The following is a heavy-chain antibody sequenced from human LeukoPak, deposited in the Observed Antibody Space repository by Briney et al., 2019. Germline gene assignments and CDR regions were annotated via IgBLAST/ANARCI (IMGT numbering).Heavy chain of an antibody. J-gene: IGHJ4*02. D-gene: IGHD6-19*01. Sequence: ASVKVSCKASGYTFTDYYIHWVRQAPGQGLEWTGWINPNSGGTNYAQKLQGRVTMTTDTSTSTAYMELRSLRSDDTAVYYCARGGNSGWRTPNDDYWGQGTLVTVSS. CDR2: INPNSGGT. CDR1: GYTFTDYY. V-gene: IGHV1-2*02. CDR3: ARGGNSGWRTPNDDY.